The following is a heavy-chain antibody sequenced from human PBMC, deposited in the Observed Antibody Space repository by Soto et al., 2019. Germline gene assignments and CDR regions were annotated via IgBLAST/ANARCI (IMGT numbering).Heavy chain of an antibody. J-gene: IGHJ5*02. D-gene: IGHD3-3*01. CDR3: ARGQVRRTIFGRRGAWFDP. Sequence: SVKVSCKASGGTFGTHKINWVRQAPGQGLEWMGTIIPTFGTPNYAESFQCRVTITADESTTTAYMELTSLQADDTAVYYCARGQVRRTIFGRRGAWFDPWGQGTLVTVSS. V-gene: IGHV1-69*13. CDR2: IIPTFGTP. CDR1: GGTFGTHK.